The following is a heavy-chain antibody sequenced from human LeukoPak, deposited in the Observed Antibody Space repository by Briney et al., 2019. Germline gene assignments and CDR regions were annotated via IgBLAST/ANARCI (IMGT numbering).Heavy chain of an antibody. D-gene: IGHD3-22*01. V-gene: IGHV3-48*04. CDR3: AREPSYYYDSGGYYYEPGDY. J-gene: IGHJ4*02. Sequence: GGSLRLSCAASGFTFSSYSMNWVRQASGKGLEWVSYISSSSSTIYYADSVKGRFTISRDNAKNSLYLQMNSLRAEDTAVYYCAREPSYYYDSGGYYYEPGDYWGQGTLVTVSS. CDR2: ISSSSSTI. CDR1: GFTFSSYS.